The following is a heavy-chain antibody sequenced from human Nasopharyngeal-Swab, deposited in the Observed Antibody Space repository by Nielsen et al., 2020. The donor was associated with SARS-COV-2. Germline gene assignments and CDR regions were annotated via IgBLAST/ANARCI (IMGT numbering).Heavy chain of an antibody. V-gene: IGHV3-21*01. CDR1: GFTFSSYS. J-gene: IGHJ4*02. D-gene: IGHD3-3*01. CDR3: ARDRLQYYDFWSGYPNYFDY. CDR2: ISSSSSYI. Sequence: GGSLRLSCAASGFTFSSYSMNWVRQAPGKGLEWVSSISSSSSYIYYAASVKGRFTISRDNAKNSLYLQMNSLRAEDTAVYYCARDRLQYYDFWSGYPNYFDYWGQGTLVTVSS.